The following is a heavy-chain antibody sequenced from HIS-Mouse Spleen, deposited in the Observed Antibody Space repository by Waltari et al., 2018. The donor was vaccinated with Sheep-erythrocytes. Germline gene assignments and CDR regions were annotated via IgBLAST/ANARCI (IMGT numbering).Heavy chain of an antibody. CDR2: SNK. CDR3: AKATVAYYFDY. D-gene: IGHD4-4*01. V-gene: IGHV3-30*02. J-gene: IGHJ4*02. Sequence: SNKYYADSVKGRFTISRDNSKNTLYLQMNSLRAEDTAVYYCAKATVAYYFDYWGQGTLVTVSS.